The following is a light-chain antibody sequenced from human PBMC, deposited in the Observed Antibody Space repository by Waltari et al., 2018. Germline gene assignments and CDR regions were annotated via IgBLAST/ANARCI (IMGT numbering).Light chain of an antibody. Sequence: EIVLTQSPGTLSLSPGERATLPCRASQSVDNTYLAWYKKKPGQAPRLLIFAASNRATGIPDRFSGGGSGTDFILTISRVEPEDFAVYYCQQYGGSLPYTFGQGTKLEIK. V-gene: IGKV3-20*01. J-gene: IGKJ2*01. CDR1: QSVDNTY. CDR3: QQYGGSLPYT. CDR2: AAS.